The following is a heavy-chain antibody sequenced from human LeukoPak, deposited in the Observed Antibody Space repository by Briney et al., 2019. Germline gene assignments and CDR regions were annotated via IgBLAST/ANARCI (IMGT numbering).Heavy chain of an antibody. J-gene: IGHJ4*02. Sequence: SETLSLTCAMYGGSFSDYYWTWIRQPPGKGLEWIGYIYYNGSTNYSPSLKSRVTISLNTSKNQFSLKLSSVTAAETAVYYCARHGSFRYYFDYWGQGTLVTVSS. D-gene: IGHD3-10*01. CDR1: GGSFSDYY. CDR3: ARHGSFRYYFDY. CDR2: IYYNGST. V-gene: IGHV4-59*08.